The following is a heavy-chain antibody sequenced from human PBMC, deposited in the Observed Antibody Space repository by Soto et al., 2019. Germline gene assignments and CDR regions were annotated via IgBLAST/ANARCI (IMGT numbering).Heavy chain of an antibody. CDR3: ARFRIAAARSGADY. D-gene: IGHD6-13*01. CDR2: IDWDDDK. CDR1: GFSLSTSGMC. Sequence: SGPTLVNPTQTLTLTCTFSGFSLSTSGMCVSWIRQPPGKALEWLARIDWDDDKYYSTSLKTRLTISKDTSKNQVVLTMTNMDPVDTATYYCARFRIAAARSGADYWGQGTLVTVSS. J-gene: IGHJ4*02. V-gene: IGHV2-70*11.